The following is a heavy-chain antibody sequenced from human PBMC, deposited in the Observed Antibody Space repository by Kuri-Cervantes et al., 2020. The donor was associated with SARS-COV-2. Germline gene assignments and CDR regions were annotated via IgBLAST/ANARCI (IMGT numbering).Heavy chain of an antibody. J-gene: IGHJ6*03. Sequence: GGSLRLSCTASGFIFSDYYMTWIRQAPGKGLEWVSYISSSGSRINYTDSVKGRFTISRDNARKSVFLQMNSLRAEDTAAYYCAKGYYYDSGDYYTPYPNMDVWGKGTTVTVSS. D-gene: IGHD3-22*01. CDR2: ISSSGSRI. CDR3: AKGYYYDSGDYYTPYPNMDV. CDR1: GFIFSDYY. V-gene: IGHV3-11*01.